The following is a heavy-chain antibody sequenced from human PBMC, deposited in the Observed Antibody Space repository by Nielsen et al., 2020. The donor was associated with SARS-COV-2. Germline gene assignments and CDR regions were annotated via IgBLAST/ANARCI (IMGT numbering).Heavy chain of an antibody. CDR1: GFTFSSYG. D-gene: IGHD3-3*01. V-gene: IGHV3-30*02. CDR2: IWYDGSNK. CDR3: AKDSKYYDFWSGYLVGGVAYLSEDYYYGMDF. J-gene: IGHJ6*02. Sequence: GESLKISCAASGFTFSSYGMHWVRQAPGKGLEWVAVIWYDGSNKYYADPVKGRFTISRDNSKNTLYLQMNSLRAEDTAVYYCAKDSKYYDFWSGYLVGGVAYLSEDYYYGMDFWGQGTMVTVSS.